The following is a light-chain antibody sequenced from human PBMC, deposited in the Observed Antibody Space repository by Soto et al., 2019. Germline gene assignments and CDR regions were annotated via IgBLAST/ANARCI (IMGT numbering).Light chain of an antibody. V-gene: IGLV2-8*01. J-gene: IGLJ1*01. Sequence: QSVLTQPPSASGSPGQSVTISCTGTSSDVGGYNYVSWYQQHPGKAPKLMIYEVSKRPSGVPDRFSGSKSGNTASLTVSGLQAGDEADYYCSSYAGSKNFYFFGNGAKVTVL. CDR2: EVS. CDR1: SSDVGGYNY. CDR3: SSYAGSKNFYF.